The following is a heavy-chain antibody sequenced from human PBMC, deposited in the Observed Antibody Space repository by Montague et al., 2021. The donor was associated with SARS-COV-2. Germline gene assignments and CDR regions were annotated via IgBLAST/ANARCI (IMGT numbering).Heavy chain of an antibody. V-gene: IGHV3-23*03. CDR1: GFTFSNYA. D-gene: IGHD3-10*01. CDR2: IFGSGSST. CDR3: AKDTSMVRAVIVWYFDL. J-gene: IGHJ2*01. Sequence: SLRLSCAASGFTFSNYAMNWVRQAPGKGLEWVSVIFGSGSSTYYADSVKGRFTISRDNSKNTPYLQINSLRAEDTAIYYCAKDTSMVRAVIVWYFDLWGRGTPVTVSS.